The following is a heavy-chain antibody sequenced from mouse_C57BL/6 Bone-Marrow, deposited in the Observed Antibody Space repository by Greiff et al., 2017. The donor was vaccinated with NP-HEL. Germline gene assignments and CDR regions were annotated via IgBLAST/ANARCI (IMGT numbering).Heavy chain of an antibody. CDR3: ARGGLAY. J-gene: IGHJ3*01. V-gene: IGHV3-6*01. CDR1: GYSITSGYY. CDR2: ISYDGSN. Sequence: EVQLQESGPGLVKPSQSLSLTCSVTGYSITSGYYWNWIRQFPGNKLEWMGYISYDGSNNYNPSLKNRISITRDTSKNQLFLKLNSVTTEDTATYYCARGGLAYWGQGTLVTVSA.